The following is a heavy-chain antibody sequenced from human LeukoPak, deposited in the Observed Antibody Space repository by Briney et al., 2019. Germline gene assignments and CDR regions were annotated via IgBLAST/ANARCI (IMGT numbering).Heavy chain of an antibody. CDR1: GFTFGDYA. CDR3: TRSSTDWYNWFDP. CDR2: IRSKAYGGTT. J-gene: IGHJ5*02. D-gene: IGHD2-2*01. Sequence: GRSLRLSCTASGFTFGDYAMSWFRQAPGKGLEWVGFIRSKAYGGTTEYAASVKGRFTISRDDLNNLLYLQMNGLNTEDTAVYYCTRSSTDWYNWFDPWGQGTLVTVSS. V-gene: IGHV3-49*03.